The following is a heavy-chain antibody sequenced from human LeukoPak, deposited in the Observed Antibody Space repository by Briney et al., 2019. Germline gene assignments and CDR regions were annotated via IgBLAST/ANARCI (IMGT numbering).Heavy chain of an antibody. Sequence: GGSLRLSCAASGFTFSSYAMSWVRQAPGKGMEWVSGISGSGDNTYYADSVKGRFTISRDNSKNTLYVQVNSLGTEDTAAYYCAKGSYYDSSGSFYFDYWGQGTLVTVSS. CDR2: ISGSGDNT. D-gene: IGHD3-22*01. J-gene: IGHJ4*02. CDR3: AKGSYYDSSGSFYFDY. V-gene: IGHV3-23*01. CDR1: GFTFSSYA.